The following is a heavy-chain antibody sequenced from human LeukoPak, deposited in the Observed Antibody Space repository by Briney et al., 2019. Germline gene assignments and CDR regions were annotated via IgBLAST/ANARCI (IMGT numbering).Heavy chain of an antibody. Sequence: PGGSLRLSCAASGFTVNNNYMSWVRQAPGKGLEWVSIIYSGGSTKYADSVKGRFTISRDTSKNTLYLQMNSLSAEDSAVYYCVWDILRIFDFGGQGTRVSVSS. D-gene: IGHD2-21*01. CDR2: IYSGGST. V-gene: IGHV3-53*01. J-gene: IGHJ4*02. CDR1: GFTVNNNY. CDR3: VWDILRIFDF.